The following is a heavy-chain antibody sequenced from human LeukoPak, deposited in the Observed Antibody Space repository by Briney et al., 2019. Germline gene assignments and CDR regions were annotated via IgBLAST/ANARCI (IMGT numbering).Heavy chain of an antibody. D-gene: IGHD3-10*01. CDR3: ARSPSGGYYTGSLFYFDS. CDR1: GFTVTNY. V-gene: IGHV3-53*01. Sequence: PGGSLRLSCAASGFTVTNYMSWFRQAPGEGLEWVSVFYTTGFSDYAYSEKGRFTISRDNSKKTVYLQMSSVRAENTAIYYCARSPSGGYYTGSLFYFDSWGQGTLVTVSS. CDR2: FYTTGFS. J-gene: IGHJ4*02.